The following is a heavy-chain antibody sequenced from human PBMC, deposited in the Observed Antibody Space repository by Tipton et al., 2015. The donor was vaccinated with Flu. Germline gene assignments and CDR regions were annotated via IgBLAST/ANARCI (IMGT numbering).Heavy chain of an antibody. CDR1: GYTFTSYY. V-gene: IGHV1-46*01. CDR2: INPSGGST. CDR3: AGDGGRYFTWPTRNAFAI. Sequence: QLVQSGPEVKKPGASVKVSCKASGYTFTSYYMHWVRQAPGQGLEWMGIINPSGGSTSYAQKFQGRVTMTTDTSTSTVYMELRGLRSEDTAVYYCAGDGGRYFTWPTRNAFAIWGQATMVTVSS. J-gene: IGHJ3*02. D-gene: IGHD3-9*01.